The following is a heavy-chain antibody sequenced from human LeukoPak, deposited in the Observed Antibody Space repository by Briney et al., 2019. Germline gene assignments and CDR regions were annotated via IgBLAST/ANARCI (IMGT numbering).Heavy chain of an antibody. D-gene: IGHD2-21*01. V-gene: IGHV3-23*01. J-gene: IGHJ4*02. CDR2: ISGSGSST. Sequence: GGSLRLSCAASGFSFSSYAMSRVRQAPGKGLEWVSAISGSGSSTYYADSVKGRFTISRDNSKNTLYLQMNSLRAEDTAVYYCAKDRGFPVILGPDYWGQGTLVTVSS. CDR1: GFSFSSYA. CDR3: AKDRGFPVILGPDY.